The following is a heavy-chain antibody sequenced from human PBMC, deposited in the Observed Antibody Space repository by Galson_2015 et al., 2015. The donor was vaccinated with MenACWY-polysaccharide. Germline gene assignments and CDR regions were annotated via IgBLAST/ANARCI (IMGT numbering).Heavy chain of an antibody. CDR2: IHYTGNS. V-gene: IGHV4-59*01. CDR3: AGDLGI. Sequence: ETLSLTCTVSGGSISSYRWTWIRQPPGKGLEWIGWIHYTGNSNYNPSLKSRAIIVLDTSKNHVSLKLSSVTAADTAVYYCAGDLGIWGQGTMATVSS. CDR1: GGSISSYR. J-gene: IGHJ3*02.